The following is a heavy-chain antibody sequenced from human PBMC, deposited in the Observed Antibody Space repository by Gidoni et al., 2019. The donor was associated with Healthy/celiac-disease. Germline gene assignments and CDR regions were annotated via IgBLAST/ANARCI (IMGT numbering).Heavy chain of an antibody. J-gene: IGHJ5*02. CDR1: GGSFSGYY. CDR3: ARVNVLRFLEWHNNWFDP. Sequence: QVQLQQWGAGLLKPSETLSLTCAVSGGSFSGYYWSWIRQPPGKGLEWIGEINHSGSTNYNPSLKSRVTISVDTSKNQFSLKLSSVTAADTAVYYCARVNVLRFLEWHNNWFDPWGQGTLVTVSS. CDR2: INHSGST. V-gene: IGHV4-34*01. D-gene: IGHD3-3*01.